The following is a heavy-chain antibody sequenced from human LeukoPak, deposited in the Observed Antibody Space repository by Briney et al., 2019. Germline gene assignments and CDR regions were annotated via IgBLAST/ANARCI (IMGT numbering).Heavy chain of an antibody. CDR3: ARDTAGYFDWVTSHVFDI. CDR2: IYTSGRT. V-gene: IGHV4-4*07. D-gene: IGHD3-9*01. Sequence: PSETLSLTCTVSGGSIGSNYWSWIRQSAGKGLEWIGRIYTSGRTNYNPSLKSRVTMSVDTTKNQFSLKLSSVTAADTAVYYCARDTAGYFDWVTSHVFDIWGQGTMVTVSS. J-gene: IGHJ3*02. CDR1: GGSIGSNY.